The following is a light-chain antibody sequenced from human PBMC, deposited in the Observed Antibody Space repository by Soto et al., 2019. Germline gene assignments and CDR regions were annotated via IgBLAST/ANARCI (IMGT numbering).Light chain of an antibody. CDR1: QRISTF. CDR2: DAS. V-gene: IGKV1-5*01. Sequence: DIQMTQSPSSLSAFVGDSVTITCHASQRISTFLNWYHQKPGKAPKLLIYDASSLESGVPSRFSGSGSGTEFTLTISSLQPDDFATYYCQQYNSYSWTFGQGTKV. J-gene: IGKJ1*01. CDR3: QQYNSYSWT.